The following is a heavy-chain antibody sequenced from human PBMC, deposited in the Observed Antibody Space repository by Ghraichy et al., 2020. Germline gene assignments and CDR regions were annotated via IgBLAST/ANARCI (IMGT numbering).Heavy chain of an antibody. CDR1: GFTFSSYD. CDR3: ARDRRIAAAGDYYYYGMDV. CDR2: IGTAGDP. J-gene: IGHJ6*02. Sequence: GGSLRLSCAASGFTFSSYDMHWVRQATGKGLEWVSAIGTAGDPYYPASVKGRFTISRENAKNSLYLQMNSLKAGDTAVYYCARDRRIAAAGDYYYYGMDVWGQGTTVTVSS. D-gene: IGHD6-13*01. V-gene: IGHV3-13*05.